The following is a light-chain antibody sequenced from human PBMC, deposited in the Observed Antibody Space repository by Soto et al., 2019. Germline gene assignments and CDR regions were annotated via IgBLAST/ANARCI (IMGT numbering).Light chain of an antibody. J-gene: IGKJ3*01. Sequence: EIVLTQSPGTLSLSPGERDTLSCRASQSVSSIYSSYYQQKPGQAPRLLIYASSSRATGIPDRFSGSGSGTDFTLTISRLEPEDFAVYYCQQNGSSSFTFGPGTKVDIK. CDR1: QSVSSIY. CDR3: QQNGSSSFT. V-gene: IGKV3-20*01. CDR2: ASS.